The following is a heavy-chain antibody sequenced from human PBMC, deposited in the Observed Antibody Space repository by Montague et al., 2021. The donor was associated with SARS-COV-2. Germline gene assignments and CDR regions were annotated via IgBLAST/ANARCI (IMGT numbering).Heavy chain of an antibody. CDR3: ARGGTCSFWLFDL. J-gene: IGHJ3*01. CDR1: GGSIRSGTYY. D-gene: IGHD3-3*01. CDR2: IYTSGST. V-gene: IGHV4-61*09. Sequence: TLSLTCTVSGGSIRSGTYYWAWIRQPAGKGLEWIGHIYTSGSTNYNPSLKSRVTMSVDTSKNQFSLKLSSVTAADTAVYYCARGGTCSFWLFDLWGQGTMVAVSS.